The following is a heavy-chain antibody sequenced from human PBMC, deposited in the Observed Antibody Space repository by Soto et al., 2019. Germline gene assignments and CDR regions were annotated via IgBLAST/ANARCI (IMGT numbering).Heavy chain of an antibody. CDR1: GGSISNYD. D-gene: IGHD6-19*01. J-gene: IGHJ4*02. CDR3: ARHRQWPGLNRYYFDY. CDR2: IYYTGITNY. Sequence: QVQLQESGPGLVKPSETLSLTCPVSGGSISNYDWSWIRQPPGKGLEWFGYIYYTGITNYNYNPSLKSRITISVDTSKNQFSLKLSSVTAADTAMYYCARHRQWPGLNRYYFDYWGQGTLVTVSS. V-gene: IGHV4-59*08.